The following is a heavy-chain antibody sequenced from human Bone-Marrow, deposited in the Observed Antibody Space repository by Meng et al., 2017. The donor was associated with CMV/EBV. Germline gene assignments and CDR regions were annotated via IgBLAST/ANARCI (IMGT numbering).Heavy chain of an antibody. CDR1: GYTFTGYY. CDR2: INPNSGGT. J-gene: IGHJ4*01. CDR3: AILVAYCGGDCLLVEDD. D-gene: IGHD2-21*01. Sequence: ASVKVSCKASGYTFTGYYMHWVRQAPGQGLEWMGWINPNSGGTNYAQKFQGRVTMTRDTSISTAYMELSRLRSDDTAVYYCAILVAYCGGDCLLVEDDWGQGTLVTVSS. V-gene: IGHV1-2*02.